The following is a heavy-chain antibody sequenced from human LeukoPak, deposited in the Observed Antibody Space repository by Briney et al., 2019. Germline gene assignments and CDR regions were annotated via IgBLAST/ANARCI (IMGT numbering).Heavy chain of an antibody. V-gene: IGHV1-46*01. D-gene: IGHD2-2*02. CDR2: ISPSGGST. J-gene: IGHJ4*02. CDR3: ARDHCSSTSCYSALEDY. CDR1: GYTFTSNY. Sequence: ASVKVSCKAFGYTFTSNYMHWVRQAPGQGPEWMGVISPSGGSTTYAQKFQGRVTLTRDMSTSTDYLELSSLRSEDTAVYYCARDHCSSTSCYSALEDYWGQGTLVTVSS.